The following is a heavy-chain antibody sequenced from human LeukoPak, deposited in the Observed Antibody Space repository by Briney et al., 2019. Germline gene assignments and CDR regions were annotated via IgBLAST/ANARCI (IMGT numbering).Heavy chain of an antibody. D-gene: IGHD3-16*01. CDR2: INNDGSYA. V-gene: IGHV3-74*01. Sequence: GGSLRLSCVASGFTFSSYWLHWVRQAPGKGLVWVSHINNDGSYATYAESVKGRFTISRDNAKSTLFLQMNSLRAEDTAVYYCARINYEGDSWGQGTLVTVSS. CDR3: ARINYEGDS. J-gene: IGHJ4*02. CDR1: GFTFSSYW.